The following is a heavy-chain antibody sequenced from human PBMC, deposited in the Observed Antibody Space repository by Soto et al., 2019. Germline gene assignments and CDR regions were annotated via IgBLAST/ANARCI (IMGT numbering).Heavy chain of an antibody. CDR1: GYTFTTYD. V-gene: IGHV1-8*01. CDR3: ASRAAVSGKAPYY. D-gene: IGHD6-13*01. Sequence: QVQLVQSGAEVKKPGASVKVSCKASGYTFTTYDIHWVRQATGQGLEWRGWMNPNSGNTGYSRKLQGRVTMTRNTSISTASVELGSLRCEDMAVYYCASRAAVSGKAPYYWGQGPLVPVSS. CDR2: MNPNSGNT. J-gene: IGHJ4*02.